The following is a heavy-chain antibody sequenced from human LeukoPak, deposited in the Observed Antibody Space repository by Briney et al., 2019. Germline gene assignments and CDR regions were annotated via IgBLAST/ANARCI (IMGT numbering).Heavy chain of an antibody. CDR1: GFTFSSYS. CDR3: AKDGLARIAVAGTYAFDI. Sequence: GGSLRLSCAASGFTFSSYSMNWVRPAPGKGLEWGSYISSSSSYIYYADSVKGRFTISRDNAKNSLYLQMNSQRAEDTALYYCAKDGLARIAVAGTYAFDIWGQGTMVTVSS. D-gene: IGHD6-19*01. CDR2: ISSSSSYI. J-gene: IGHJ3*02. V-gene: IGHV3-21*04.